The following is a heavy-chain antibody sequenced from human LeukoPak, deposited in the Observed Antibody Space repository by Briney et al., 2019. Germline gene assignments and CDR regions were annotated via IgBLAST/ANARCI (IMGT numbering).Heavy chain of an antibody. CDR1: GFTFRSHA. D-gene: IGHD2-21*01. CDR3: AKDFRIGYSAHFDY. J-gene: IGHJ4*02. V-gene: IGHV3-23*01. CDR2: IYENGGTT. Sequence: GGSLRLSCVGSGFTFRSHAMSWVRQAPEKGLEFVSGIYENGGTTYYADSVKGRFSISSDNSKNTLYLQMDSLRGEDTAVYYCAKDFRIGYSAHFDYWGQGALVTVSS.